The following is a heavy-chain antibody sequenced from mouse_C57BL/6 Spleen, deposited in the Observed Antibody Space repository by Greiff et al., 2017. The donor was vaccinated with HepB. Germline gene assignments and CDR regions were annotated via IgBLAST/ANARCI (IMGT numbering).Heavy chain of an antibody. Sequence: EVQLQQSGPELVKPGASVKISCKASGYTFTDYYMNWVKQSHGKSLEWIGDINPNNGGTSYNQKFKGKATLTVDKSSSTAYMELRSLTSEDSAVYYCAGGYYDYVYFDYWGQGTTLTVSS. J-gene: IGHJ2*01. V-gene: IGHV1-26*01. CDR3: AGGYYDYVYFDY. D-gene: IGHD2-4*01. CDR1: GYTFTDYY. CDR2: INPNNGGT.